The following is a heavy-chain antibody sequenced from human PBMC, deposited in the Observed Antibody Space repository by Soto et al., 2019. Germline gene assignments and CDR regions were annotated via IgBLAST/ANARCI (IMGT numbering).Heavy chain of an antibody. CDR2: IYYSGST. CDR3: ARDNILGILYGGMEV. V-gene: IGHV4-30-4*01. Sequence: PSETLSLTCTVSGGSISSGDYYWSWIRQPPGKGLEWIGYIYYSGSTYYNPSLKSRVTISVDTSKNQFSLKLSSVTAADTAVYYCARDNILGILYGGMEVWGQATTGTVS. J-gene: IGHJ6*02. CDR1: GGSISSGDYY. D-gene: IGHD3-3*01.